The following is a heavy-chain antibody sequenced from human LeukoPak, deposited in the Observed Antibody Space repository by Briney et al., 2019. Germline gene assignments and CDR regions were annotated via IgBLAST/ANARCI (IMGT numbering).Heavy chain of an antibody. Sequence: GGSLRLSCAASGFTFSTYAMSWVRQAPGKGLEGVSAISGSGGSTYYADSVKGRFTISRDNSKDTLYLQMNSLRAEDTAVYYCAKSSRGDYIIPFDYWGQGTLVTVSS. CDR3: AKSSRGDYIIPFDY. CDR1: GFTFSTYA. D-gene: IGHD4-17*01. J-gene: IGHJ4*02. V-gene: IGHV3-23*01. CDR2: ISGSGGST.